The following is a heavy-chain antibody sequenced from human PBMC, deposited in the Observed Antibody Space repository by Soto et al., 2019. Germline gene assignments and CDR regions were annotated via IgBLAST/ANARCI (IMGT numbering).Heavy chain of an antibody. CDR1: GFTFSSYA. Sequence: GGSLRLSCAASGFTFSSYAMHWVRQAPGKGLEWVAVISYDGSNKYYADSVKGRFTISRDNSKNTLYLQMNSLRAEDTAVYYCARVRAVVTLNWFDPWGQGTLVTVSS. V-gene: IGHV3-30*04. D-gene: IGHD2-15*01. CDR3: ARVRAVVTLNWFDP. CDR2: ISYDGSNK. J-gene: IGHJ5*02.